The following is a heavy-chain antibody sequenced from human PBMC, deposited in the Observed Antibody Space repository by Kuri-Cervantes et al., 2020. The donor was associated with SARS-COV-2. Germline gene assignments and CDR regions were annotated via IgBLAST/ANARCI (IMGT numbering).Heavy chain of an antibody. CDR2: ISSSGNTI. CDR1: GFTVSSYG. Sequence: GESLKISCAVSGFTVSSYGMNWVRQAPGKGPEWVSHISSSGNTIYYADSVKGRFTISRDNAKNSLYLQMNSLRAEDTAVYYCARRIRIAARPHYMDVWGKGTTVTVSS. CDR3: ARRIRIAARPHYMDV. D-gene: IGHD6-6*01. J-gene: IGHJ6*03. V-gene: IGHV3-48*03.